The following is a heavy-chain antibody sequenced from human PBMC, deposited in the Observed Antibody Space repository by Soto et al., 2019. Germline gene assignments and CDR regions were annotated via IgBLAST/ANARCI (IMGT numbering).Heavy chain of an antibody. J-gene: IGHJ3*02. CDR1: GGTFSSYT. CDR3: ARALTHKYAFDI. Sequence: QVQLVQSGAEVKKPGSSVKVSCKASGGTFSSYTISWVRQAPGQGLEWMGRIIPILGIANYAQKFQGRVTITADKSTSTAYMELSSLRSEDTAVYYCARALTHKYAFDIWGQGTMVTVSS. CDR2: IIPILGIA. V-gene: IGHV1-69*02.